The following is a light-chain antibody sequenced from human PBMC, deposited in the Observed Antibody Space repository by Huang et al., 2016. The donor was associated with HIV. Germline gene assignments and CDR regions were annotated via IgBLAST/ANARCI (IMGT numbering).Light chain of an antibody. Sequence: DIQMTQSPSILSASVGDRVTITCRASQTVDSWLAWYQQRPGKAPKLLIYQASKLESGVPSNFSGSGSGAVYTLTISSLQTDDFATYYCQQYKTYPWSFGQGTTVDI. CDR2: QAS. V-gene: IGKV1-5*03. J-gene: IGKJ1*01. CDR3: QQYKTYPWS. CDR1: QTVDSW.